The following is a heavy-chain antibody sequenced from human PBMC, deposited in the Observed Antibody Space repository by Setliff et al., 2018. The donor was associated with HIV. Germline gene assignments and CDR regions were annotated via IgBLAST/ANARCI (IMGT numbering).Heavy chain of an antibody. V-gene: IGHV4-34*01. CDR2: INHSGNT. D-gene: IGHD3-22*01. Sequence: SETLSLTCAVYGGSFSTYYWSWIRQTPEKGLEWIGEINHSGNTNYNPSVKSRLTISIDTSKNHFSLNLRSVTAADTAVYYCARGALSLTMTKLLSFFAFWGQGTLVTVPQ. CDR3: ARGALSLTMTKLLSFFAF. J-gene: IGHJ4*02. CDR1: GGSFSTYY.